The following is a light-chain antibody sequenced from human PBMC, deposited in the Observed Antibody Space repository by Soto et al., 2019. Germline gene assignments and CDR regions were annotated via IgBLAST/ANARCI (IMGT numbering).Light chain of an antibody. V-gene: IGLV2-14*03. CDR2: DVT. CDR1: SSDIGAYNQ. CDR3: SSHGSRSTLI. J-gene: IGLJ2*01. Sequence: QSALTQPASVSGSPGQSITISCTGTSSDIGAYNQVSWYQQHPGKAPKLMIYDVTSRPSGVSSRFSGSRSGNTASLTISGLQAEDEADYYCSSHGSRSTLIFGGGTKLTVL.